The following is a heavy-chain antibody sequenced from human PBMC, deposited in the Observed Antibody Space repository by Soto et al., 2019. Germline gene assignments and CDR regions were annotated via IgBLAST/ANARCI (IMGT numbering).Heavy chain of an antibody. V-gene: IGHV1-69*06. CDR1: GGTFSSYA. CDR3: ARAKDVMYYDFWSGSDV. J-gene: IGHJ6*02. Sequence: SVKVSCKASGGTFSSYAISWVRQAPGQGLEWMGGIIPIFGTANYAQRFQGRVTITADKSTSTAYMELSSLRSEDTAVYYCARAKDVMYYDFWSGSDVWGQGTTVTVSS. D-gene: IGHD3-3*01. CDR2: IIPIFGTA.